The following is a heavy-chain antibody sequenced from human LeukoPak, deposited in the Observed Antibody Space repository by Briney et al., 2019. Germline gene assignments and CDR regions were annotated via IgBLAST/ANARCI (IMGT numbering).Heavy chain of an antibody. Sequence: SETLSLTCTVSGGSISSSSYYWGWIRQPPGQGLEWIGTIYYSGNTYYNPSLKSRVTISVDTSKNQFSLKLSSVTAADTAVYYCARQGNYCSSTSCYLYHYYMDVWGKGTTVTVSS. CDR2: IYYSGNT. CDR1: GGSISSSSYY. D-gene: IGHD2-2*01. J-gene: IGHJ6*03. V-gene: IGHV4-39*01. CDR3: ARQGNYCSSTSCYLYHYYMDV.